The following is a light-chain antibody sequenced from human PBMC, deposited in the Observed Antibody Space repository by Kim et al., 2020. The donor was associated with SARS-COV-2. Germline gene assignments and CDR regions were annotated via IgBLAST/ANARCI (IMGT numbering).Light chain of an antibody. J-gene: IGLJ3*02. Sequence: QSVLTQPPSVSGAPGQRVTISCTGSNSNIGAGYDVHWYQQLPGTAPKLLIYANSNRPSGVPDRFSASKSGASASLAITGLQAEDEGDYYCQSYDSSLSGSKVFGGGTQLTVL. CDR3: QSYDSSLSGSKV. CDR2: ANS. V-gene: IGLV1-40*01. CDR1: NSNIGAGYD.